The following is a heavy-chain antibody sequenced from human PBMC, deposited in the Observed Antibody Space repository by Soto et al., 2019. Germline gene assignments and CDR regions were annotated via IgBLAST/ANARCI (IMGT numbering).Heavy chain of an antibody. CDR3: ARGQRFSDWFDP. V-gene: IGHV4-4*07. J-gene: IGHJ5*02. Sequence: LSLTCSVSGGTISGYYWTWIRQPAGKGLEWIGRIYSSGNTKYNPSLQSRVTMSLDTSNNQFPLRLTSVTAADTAVYYCARGQRFSDWFDPWGQGTLVTVSS. CDR1: GGTISGYY. CDR2: IYSSGNT. D-gene: IGHD3-3*01.